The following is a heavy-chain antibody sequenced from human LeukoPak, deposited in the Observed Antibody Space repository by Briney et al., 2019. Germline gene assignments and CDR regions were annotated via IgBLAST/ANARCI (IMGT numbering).Heavy chain of an antibody. V-gene: IGHV3-30*18. CDR2: ISYDGSNK. CDR3: AKPSNLYDFWSGYA. D-gene: IGHD3-3*01. CDR1: GFTFSSYG. Sequence: GRSLRLSCAASGFTFSSYGMHWVRQAPGKGLEWVAVISYDGSNKYYADSVKGRFTISRDNSKNTLYLQMNSLRAEDTAVYYCAKPSNLYDFWSGYAWGQGTLVTVSS. J-gene: IGHJ4*02.